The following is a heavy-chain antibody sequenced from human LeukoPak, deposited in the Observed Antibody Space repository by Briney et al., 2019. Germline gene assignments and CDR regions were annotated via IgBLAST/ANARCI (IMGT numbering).Heavy chain of an antibody. J-gene: IGHJ6*02. CDR1: GFTFSSYS. Sequence: GGSLRLSCAASGFTFSSYSMNWVRQAPGKGLEWVSSISSSSSYIYYADSVKGRFTISRDNAKNSLYLQMNSLRAEDTAVYYCARDYYDSSGYSSEKYYYYGMDVWGQGTTVTVSS. D-gene: IGHD3-22*01. CDR3: ARDYYDSSGYSSEKYYYYGMDV. V-gene: IGHV3-21*01. CDR2: ISSSSSYI.